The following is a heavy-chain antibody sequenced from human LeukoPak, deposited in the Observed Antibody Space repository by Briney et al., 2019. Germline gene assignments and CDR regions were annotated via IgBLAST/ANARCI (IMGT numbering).Heavy chain of an antibody. CDR2: ISGSGGST. Sequence: GGSLRLSCAASGFTFSSYRMNWVRQAPGKGLEWVLAISGSGGSTYYADSVKGRFTISRDNSKNTLYLQMNSLRAEDTAVYYCAKNYYDSSGNFDYWGQGTLVTVSS. J-gene: IGHJ4*02. D-gene: IGHD3-22*01. CDR3: AKNYYDSSGNFDY. V-gene: IGHV3-23*01. CDR1: GFTFSSYR.